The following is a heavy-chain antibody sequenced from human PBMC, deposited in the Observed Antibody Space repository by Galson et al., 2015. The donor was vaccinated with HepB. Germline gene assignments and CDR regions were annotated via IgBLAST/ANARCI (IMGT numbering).Heavy chain of an antibody. D-gene: IGHD6-19*01. V-gene: IGHV3-23*01. CDR2: ITPSGDNT. Sequence: SLRLSCAASGFTFSYYAMSWVRQAPGKGLEWVSAITPSGDNTTPADSMKGRFTISRDNSQNTLFLQMNSLRADDTAIYFCAKVFPEKTDGWYRQALYYFDSWGQGTRVTVSS. CDR1: GFTFSYYA. CDR3: AKVFPEKTDGWYRQALYYFDS. J-gene: IGHJ4*02.